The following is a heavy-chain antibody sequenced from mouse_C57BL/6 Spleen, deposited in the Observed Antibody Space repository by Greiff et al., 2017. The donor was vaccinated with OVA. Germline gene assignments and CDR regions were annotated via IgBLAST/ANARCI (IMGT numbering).Heavy chain of an antibody. CDR1: GFTFSNYW. V-gene: IGHV6-3*01. J-gene: IGHJ2*01. Sequence: EVQLVESGGGLVQPGGSMKLSCVASGFTFSNYWMNWVRQSPEKGLEWVAQIRLKSDNYATHYAESVKGRFTISRDDSKSSVYLQMNNLRAEDTGIYYCTRDSYYFDYWGQGTTLTVSS. CDR2: IRLKSDNYAT. CDR3: TRDSYYFDY.